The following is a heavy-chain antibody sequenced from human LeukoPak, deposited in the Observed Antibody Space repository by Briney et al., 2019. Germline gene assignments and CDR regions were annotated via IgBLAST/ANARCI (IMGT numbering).Heavy chain of an antibody. CDR1: GYTFTSYY. V-gene: IGHV1-69*13. D-gene: IGHD1-26*01. CDR2: IIPIFGTA. J-gene: IGHJ4*02. CDR3: ARGGATTWYFDY. Sequence: SVKVSCKASGYTFTSYYMHWVRQAPGQGLEWMGGIIPIFGTANYAQKFQGRVTITADESTSTAYMELSSPRSEDTAVYYCARGGATTWYFDYWGQGTLVTVSS.